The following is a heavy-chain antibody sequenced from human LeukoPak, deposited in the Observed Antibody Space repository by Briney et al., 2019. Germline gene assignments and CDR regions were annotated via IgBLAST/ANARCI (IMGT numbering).Heavy chain of an antibody. CDR2: IYYDGST. J-gene: IGHJ6*02. Sequence: SETLSLTCTVSGGSVSSASYYWSWIRQPPGRGLEWIGFIYYDGSTSYNPSLKSRVTLSVDTSKNQFSLKLSSVTAADTAVYYCARGPYYDFWSGYSAYYYYGMDVWGQGTTVTVSS. V-gene: IGHV4-61*01. D-gene: IGHD3-3*01. CDR3: ARGPYYDFWSGYSAYYYYGMDV. CDR1: GGSVSSASYY.